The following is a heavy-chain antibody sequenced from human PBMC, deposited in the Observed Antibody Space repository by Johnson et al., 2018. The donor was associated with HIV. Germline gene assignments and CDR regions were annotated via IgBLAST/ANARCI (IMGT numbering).Heavy chain of an antibody. CDR1: GFPFSDYY. J-gene: IGHJ3*01. Sequence: VQLVESGGGLVKPGGSLRLSCAASGFPFSDYYMSWIRQAPGKGLEWVSYISSSGGTVYYADSVKGRFNISRANTTNSLYLQRHSLRAEDTAVFYCWIPPSMVQGLFIGGGTLGDGSDLWGHGTMVTVSS. CDR2: ISSSGGTV. D-gene: IGHD3-10*01. CDR3: WIPPSMVQGLFIGGGTLGDGSDL. V-gene: IGHV3-11*04.